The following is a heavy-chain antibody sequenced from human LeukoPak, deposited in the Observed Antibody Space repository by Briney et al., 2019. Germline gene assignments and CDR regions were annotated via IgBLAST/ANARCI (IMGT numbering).Heavy chain of an antibody. D-gene: IGHD3-22*01. CDR3: ARGSGYDRSGPLGYYYMDV. J-gene: IGHJ6*03. CDR2: MNPNSGNT. Sequence: ASVKVSCKASGYTFTSYDFNWVRQATGQGLEWMGWMNPNSGNTGYAQKFQGRVTMTRNTSISTAYMELSSLRSEDTAVYYCARGSGYDRSGPLGYYYMDVWGKGTTVTVSS. CDR1: GYTFTSYD. V-gene: IGHV1-8*01.